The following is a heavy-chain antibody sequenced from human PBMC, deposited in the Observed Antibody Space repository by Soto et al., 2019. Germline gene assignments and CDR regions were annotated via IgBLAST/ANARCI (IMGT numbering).Heavy chain of an antibody. CDR3: AKDGNIYTSGWYAPSLDY. Sequence: QVQLVESGGGVAQPGRSLRLSCAASGFTFSNYGMHWVRQAPGKGLEWVGVISYDGSNQYYADSVEGRITLSRDNSKNTLYLQVNSLRAEDTAVYYCAKDGNIYTSGWYAPSLDYWGQGTLVTVSS. J-gene: IGHJ4*02. V-gene: IGHV3-30*18. D-gene: IGHD6-19*01. CDR1: GFTFSNYG. CDR2: ISYDGSNQ.